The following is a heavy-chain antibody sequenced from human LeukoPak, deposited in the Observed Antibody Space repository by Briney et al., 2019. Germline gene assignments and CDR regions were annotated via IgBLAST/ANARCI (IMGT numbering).Heavy chain of an antibody. J-gene: IGHJ6*03. CDR2: ISYDGSNK. CDR1: GFTFSNYA. D-gene: IGHD6-13*01. V-gene: IGHV3-30*04. Sequence: GRSLRLSCAASGFTFSNYAMYWVRQAPGKGLEWVAVISYDGSNKYYADSVKGRFTISRDNSKNTLCLQMNSLRVEDTAVYYCAREAKGSSWRKYYYYYMDVWGKGTTVTISS. CDR3: AREAKGSSWRKYYYYYMDV.